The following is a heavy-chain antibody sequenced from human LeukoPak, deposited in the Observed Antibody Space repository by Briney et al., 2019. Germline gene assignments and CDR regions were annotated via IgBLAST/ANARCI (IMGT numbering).Heavy chain of an antibody. V-gene: IGHV3-23*01. J-gene: IGHJ4*02. CDR2: ISGSGGST. CDR1: GFTFSSYA. D-gene: IGHD2-15*01. Sequence: GGSLRLSCAASGFTFSSYAMSWVRQAPGKGLKWASAISGSGGSTNYADSVKGRFTISRDNFKNTLYLQMNSLRAEDTAIYYCAKGTVGYCSGGSCYPIDYWGQGTLVTVSS. CDR3: AKGTVGYCSGGSCYPIDY.